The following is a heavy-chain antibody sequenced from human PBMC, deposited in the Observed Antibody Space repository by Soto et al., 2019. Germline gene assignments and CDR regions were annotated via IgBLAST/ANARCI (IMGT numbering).Heavy chain of an antibody. J-gene: IGHJ3*02. CDR2: IKQDGSEK. D-gene: IGHD3-22*01. V-gene: IGHV3-7*01. CDR1: GFTLSSCC. CDR3: AVGNDYDIPKDALAS. Sequence: GVSLRLSCSASGFTLSSCCMSWLRHAPWKGLEWVANIKQDGSEKYYVDSVKGRFTISRDNAKNSLYLQMNSLRAEDTAVYYCAVGNDYDIPKDALASWGHRT.